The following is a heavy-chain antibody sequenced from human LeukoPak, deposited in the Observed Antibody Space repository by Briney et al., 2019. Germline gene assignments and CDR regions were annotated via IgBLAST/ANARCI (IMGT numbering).Heavy chain of an antibody. CDR1: GGSITGSPYH. J-gene: IGHJ4*02. Sequence: SQTLSLSCSVSGGSITGSPYHWGWILRSPETGFEWIGSIYYSGLVYYPPSIISRATISIDTSPKQLSLKLTSVTATDTGVSYCATPKEGSYFESWGQGTLVTVSS. CDR3: ATPKEGSYFES. V-gene: IGHV4-39*01. CDR2: IYYSGLV. D-gene: IGHD3-10*01.